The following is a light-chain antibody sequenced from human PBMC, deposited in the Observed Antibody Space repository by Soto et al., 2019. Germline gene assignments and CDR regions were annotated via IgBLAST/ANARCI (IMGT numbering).Light chain of an antibody. Sequence: EMVLTQSPGTLSLSPGDRATLSCRASQSVSSNLAWYQQKPGQAPRLLIYGASTRATGIPARFSGSGSGTEFTLTISSLQSEDFAVYYCQQYDNWPPTFGQGTKVDI. CDR2: GAS. J-gene: IGKJ1*01. CDR1: QSVSSN. CDR3: QQYDNWPPT. V-gene: IGKV3-15*01.